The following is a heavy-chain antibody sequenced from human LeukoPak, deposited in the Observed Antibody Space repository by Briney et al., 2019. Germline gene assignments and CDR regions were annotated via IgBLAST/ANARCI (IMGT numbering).Heavy chain of an antibody. CDR2: MNQDGSEK. CDR3: ARGGELLRPADY. Sequence: GSLRLSCAASGFTFSSYWMSWVRQAPGKGLEWVANMNQDGSEKYYVDSVKGRFTISRDNAKNSLYLQMNNLGAEDTAVYYCARGGELLRPADYWGQGTLVTVSS. J-gene: IGHJ4*02. CDR1: GFTFSSYW. D-gene: IGHD1-26*01. V-gene: IGHV3-7*01.